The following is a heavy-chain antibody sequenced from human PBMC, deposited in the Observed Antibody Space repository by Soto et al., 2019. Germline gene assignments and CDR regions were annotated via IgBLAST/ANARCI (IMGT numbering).Heavy chain of an antibody. V-gene: IGHV4-38-2*01. Sequence: PSETLSLTCAFSGYSISSGYYWGWIRQPPGKGLEWIGSVHYSGSTYYNPSLQRRVTISIDTSKNQISLKLTSVTAADTAVYYCARVDNIVAVKWFDPWGQGTLVTVS. D-gene: IGHD6-13*01. CDR1: GYSISSGYY. CDR3: ARVDNIVAVKWFDP. CDR2: VHYSGST. J-gene: IGHJ5*02.